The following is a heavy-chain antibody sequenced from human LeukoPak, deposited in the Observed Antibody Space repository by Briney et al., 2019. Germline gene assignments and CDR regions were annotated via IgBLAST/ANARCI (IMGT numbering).Heavy chain of an antibody. J-gene: IGHJ4*02. D-gene: IGHD5-18*01. CDR1: GFTFSAYA. CDR3: ARDRTRGYTYGYLDN. Sequence: GRSLRLSCTTSGFTFSAYAMHRVRQAPGEGLEWVAVIWYDGSEKYYTGSVKGRFTISRDNSEHTLYLQMDSLRAEDTAVYYCARDRTRGYTYGYLDNWGQGTQVTVSS. V-gene: IGHV3-33*01. CDR2: IWYDGSEK.